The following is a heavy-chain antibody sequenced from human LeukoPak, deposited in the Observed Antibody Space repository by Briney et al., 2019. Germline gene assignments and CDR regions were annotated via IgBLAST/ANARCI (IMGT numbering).Heavy chain of an antibody. J-gene: IGHJ4*02. CDR1: GFTFSNFA. CDR2: ISASGGNT. V-gene: IGHV3-23*01. D-gene: IGHD6-13*01. Sequence: GGSLRLSCAPSGFTFSNFAMSWGRQAPGKGLEWVSGISASGGNTYYADSVKGRFTISRDNSKNTLYLQMNTLRAEDTAVYYCAAQYSSTWYVGSYWGQGTLVTVSS. CDR3: AAQYSSTWYVGSY.